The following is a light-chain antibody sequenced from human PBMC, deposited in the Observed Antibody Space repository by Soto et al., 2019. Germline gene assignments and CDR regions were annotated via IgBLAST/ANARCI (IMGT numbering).Light chain of an antibody. Sequence: EIVLTQSPGTLSLSPGERATLSCRASQSVSNSYLAWYQQKPGQAPRLLIYGASSRATGIPDRFSGSGSGTDFTLSISRLEPEDSAVYYCQQYGGSPGTFGQGTKVDIK. V-gene: IGKV3-20*01. CDR2: GAS. CDR3: QQYGGSPGT. CDR1: QSVSNSY. J-gene: IGKJ1*01.